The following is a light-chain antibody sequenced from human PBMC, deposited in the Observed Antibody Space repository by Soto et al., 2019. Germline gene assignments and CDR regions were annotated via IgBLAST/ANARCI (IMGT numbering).Light chain of an antibody. CDR3: CSYAGGTYV. CDR1: RSDVGGYNL. J-gene: IGLJ1*01. CDR2: DDI. V-gene: IGLV2-23*01. Sequence: QSGLTQTASVSGSPGQSITMSCTGTRSDVGGYNLVSWYQQHPGKAPRLLIHDDIKRPSGVSDRFSGSKSGNTASLTISGLQAEDEADYYCCSYAGGTYVFGTGTKVTVL.